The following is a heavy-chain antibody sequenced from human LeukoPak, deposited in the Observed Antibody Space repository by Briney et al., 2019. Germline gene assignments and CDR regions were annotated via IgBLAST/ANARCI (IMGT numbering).Heavy chain of an antibody. CDR3: ARGPGNYGDYVGYYGMDV. J-gene: IGHJ6*02. CDR1: GFTVSSNY. D-gene: IGHD4-17*01. Sequence: GGSLRLSCAASGFTVSSNYMSWVRQAPGKGLEWVSVIYCGGSTYYADSVKGRFTISRDNSKNTLYLQMNSLRAEDTAVYYCARGPGNYGDYVGYYGMDVWGQGTTVTVSS. V-gene: IGHV3-66*02. CDR2: IYCGGST.